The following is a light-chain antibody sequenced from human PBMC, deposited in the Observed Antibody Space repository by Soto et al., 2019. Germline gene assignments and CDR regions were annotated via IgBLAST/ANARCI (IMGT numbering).Light chain of an antibody. J-gene: IGKJ1*01. V-gene: IGKV2-28*01. Sequence: DIVLTQSPLSLPVTPGEPASISCRSSQSLLQSNGNHYLDWYLQKPGQSPQVLIYLGYNRASGVPDRFSGSGSGTDFTLKISRVEAEDVGVYYCMQALQPPWTFGQGTKVEIK. CDR2: LGY. CDR3: MQALQPPWT. CDR1: QSLLQSNGNHY.